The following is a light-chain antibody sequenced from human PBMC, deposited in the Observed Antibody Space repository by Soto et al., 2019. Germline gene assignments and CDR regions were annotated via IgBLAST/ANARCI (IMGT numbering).Light chain of an antibody. CDR1: SRNIGFYNY. V-gene: IGLV2-14*01. CDR3: ASYTTRSTYV. Sequence: QSALTQPASVSGSPGQSITISCTGTSRNIGFYNYVSWYQQYPGNAPNLIIFEVTHRPSGVTDRSSVYKSSNTASLTTSVLLPEDGADNYCASYTTRSTYVFGSGTKLTV. J-gene: IGLJ1*01. CDR2: EVT.